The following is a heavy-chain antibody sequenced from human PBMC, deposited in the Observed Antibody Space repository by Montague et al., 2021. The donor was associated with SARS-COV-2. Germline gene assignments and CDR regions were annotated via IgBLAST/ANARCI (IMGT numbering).Heavy chain of an antibody. J-gene: IGHJ2*01. Sequence: TLSLTCTVSGASISGDNYYWTWIRQHPGKGLEWIAYIYYTGSTYYNPSLQSRLRTSLDTSKDQFSLTLTSMTAADTAIYYCARNRGWGSRGAGYIDLWGRGTLVTVSS. CDR1: GASISGDNYY. V-gene: IGHV4-31*03. CDR2: IYYTGST. D-gene: IGHD7-27*01. CDR3: ARNRGWGSRGAGYIDL.